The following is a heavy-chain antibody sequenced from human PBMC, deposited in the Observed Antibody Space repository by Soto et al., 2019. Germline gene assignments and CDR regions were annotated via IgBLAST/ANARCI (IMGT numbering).Heavy chain of an antibody. J-gene: IGHJ4*02. CDR1: GGSISSYY. CDR2: IYYSGST. D-gene: IGHD2-15*01. Sequence: QVQLQESGPGLVKPSETLSLTCTVSGGSISSYYWSWIRQPPGKGLEWIGYIYYSGSTNYNPSLKSRVTISVDTSKNQFSLRLSSVTAADTAVYYCARQSYCSCGSCYHDWGQGTLVTVSS. CDR3: ARQSYCSCGSCYHD. V-gene: IGHV4-59*08.